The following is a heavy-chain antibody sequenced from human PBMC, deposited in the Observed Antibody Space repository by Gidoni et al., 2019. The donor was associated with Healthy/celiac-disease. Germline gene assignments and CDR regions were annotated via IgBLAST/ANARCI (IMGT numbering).Heavy chain of an antibody. CDR1: GFTFSSYS. CDR2: ISSSSSTI. J-gene: IGHJ5*02. Sequence: EVQLVESGGGLVQPGGSLRLSCAASGFTFSSYSMNWVRQAPGKGLEWVSYISSSSSTIYYAGSVKGRFTISRDNAKNSLYLQMNSLRAEDTAVYYCAREGDYDFWSGYYRPWFDPWGQGTLVTVSS. V-gene: IGHV3-48*04. CDR3: AREGDYDFWSGYYRPWFDP. D-gene: IGHD3-3*01.